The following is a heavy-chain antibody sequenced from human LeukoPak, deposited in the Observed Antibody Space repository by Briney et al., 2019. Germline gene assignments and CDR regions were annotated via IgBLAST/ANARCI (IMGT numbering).Heavy chain of an antibody. CDR2: INTDGSNT. D-gene: IGHD4-17*01. J-gene: IGHJ5*02. Sequence: GGSLRLSCAASGFTFSTYWMHWVRQAPGKGLVWVSRINTDGSNTNYADSVKGRFTISRDNAENTLYLQMNSLRAEDTAVYYCASYDWLDPWGQGTLVTVSS. CDR3: ASYDWLDP. CDR1: GFTFSTYW. V-gene: IGHV3-74*01.